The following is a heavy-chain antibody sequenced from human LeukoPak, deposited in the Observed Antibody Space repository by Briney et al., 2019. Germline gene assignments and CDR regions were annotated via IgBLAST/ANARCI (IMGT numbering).Heavy chain of an antibody. CDR2: ITGSSTWT. D-gene: IGHD7-27*01. CDR1: GFTFRTYG. J-gene: IGHJ2*01. CDR3: ARELVSLGTGYFDL. Sequence: GGSLRLSCEASGFTFRTYGMTWVRQAPGKGLEWVSGITGSSTWTYYADSVRGRFTISRDNSENTLHLQMNNLTADDTAIYYCARELVSLGTGYFDLWGRGTLVTVSS. V-gene: IGHV3-23*01.